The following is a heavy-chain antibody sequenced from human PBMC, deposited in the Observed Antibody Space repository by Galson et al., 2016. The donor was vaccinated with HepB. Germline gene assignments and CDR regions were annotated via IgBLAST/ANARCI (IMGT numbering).Heavy chain of an antibody. CDR2: IWHDGRNN. J-gene: IGHJ2*01. CDR3: ARDGAPRPFHYDILTGLDWHFDL. V-gene: IGHV3-33*01. CDR1: GFTFTNYG. D-gene: IGHD3-9*01. Sequence: SLRLSCAASGFTFTNYGMHWVRQAPGKGPEWVAVIWHDGRNNFYADSVKGRFTISRDNSNNTLDLQMNRLRAEDTAVYYCARDGAPRPFHYDILTGLDWHFDLWGCGTLVTVSS.